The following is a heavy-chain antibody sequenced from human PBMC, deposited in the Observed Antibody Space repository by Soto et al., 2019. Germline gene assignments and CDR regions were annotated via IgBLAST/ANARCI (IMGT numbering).Heavy chain of an antibody. J-gene: IGHJ6*03. CDR1: GFTFSGSA. CDR3: TRRFTAMARHYYYYYMDV. Sequence: GGSLRLSCAASGFTFSGSAMHWVRQASGKGLEWVGRIRSKANSYATAYAASVKGRFTISRDDSKNTAYLQMNSLKTEDTAVYYCTRRFTAMARHYYYYYMDVWGKGTTVTVSS. CDR2: IRSKANSYAT. V-gene: IGHV3-73*01. D-gene: IGHD5-18*01.